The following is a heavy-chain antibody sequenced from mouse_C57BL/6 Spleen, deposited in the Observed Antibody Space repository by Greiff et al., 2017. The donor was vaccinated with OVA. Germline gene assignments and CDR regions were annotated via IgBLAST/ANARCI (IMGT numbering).Heavy chain of an antibody. V-gene: IGHV5-4*01. J-gene: IGHJ4*01. CDR3: AREGVVAPTGAMDY. Sequence: DVQLVESGGGLVKPGGSLKLSCAASGFTFSSYAMSWVRQTPEKRLEWVATISDGGSYTYYPDNVKGRFTISRDNAKNNLYLQMSHLKAEDTAMYYCAREGVVAPTGAMDYWGQGTSVTVSS. CDR2: ISDGGSYT. D-gene: IGHD1-1*01. CDR1: GFTFSSYA.